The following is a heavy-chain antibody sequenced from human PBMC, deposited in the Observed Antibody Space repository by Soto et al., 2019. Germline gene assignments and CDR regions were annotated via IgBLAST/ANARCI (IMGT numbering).Heavy chain of an antibody. D-gene: IGHD3-3*01. V-gene: IGHV3-33*01. CDR3: ARFYDFWSGANPPDAFDI. CDR2: IWYDGSNK. J-gene: IGHJ3*02. Sequence: GESLKISCAASGFTFSSYGMHWVRQAPGKGLEWVAVIWYDGSNKYYADSVKGRFTISRDNSKNTLYLQMNSLRAEDTAVYYCARFYDFWSGANPPDAFDIWGQGTMVTVSS. CDR1: GFTFSSYG.